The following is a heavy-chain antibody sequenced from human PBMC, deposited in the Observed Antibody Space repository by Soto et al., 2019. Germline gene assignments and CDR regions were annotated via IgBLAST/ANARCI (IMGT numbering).Heavy chain of an antibody. D-gene: IGHD4-17*01. CDR2: IHHSGST. J-gene: IGHJ4*02. CDR3: ARAGYGCNELDY. V-gene: IGHV4-4*02. CDR1: GGSITGTSW. Sequence: QVQLQESGPGLVKPSGTLSLTCAVSGGSITGTSWWSWVRQPPGKGLEWIGEIHHSGSTSYNPSLKSRVTISVDKSNNQSALSLTSVTAADTAVYYCARAGYGCNELDYWGQGTLVTVSS.